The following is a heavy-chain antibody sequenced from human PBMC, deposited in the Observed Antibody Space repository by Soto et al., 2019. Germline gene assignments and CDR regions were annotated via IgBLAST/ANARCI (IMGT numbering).Heavy chain of an antibody. CDR1: GGSISSYY. Sequence: SETLSLTCTVSGGSISSYYWSWIRQPPGKGLEWIGYIYYSGSTSYNPSLKSRVTISVDTSKNQFSLKLSSVTAADTAVYYCARGASSSWFDYWGQGTLVTVSS. D-gene: IGHD6-13*01. CDR2: IYYSGST. J-gene: IGHJ4*02. V-gene: IGHV4-59*01. CDR3: ARGASSSWFDY.